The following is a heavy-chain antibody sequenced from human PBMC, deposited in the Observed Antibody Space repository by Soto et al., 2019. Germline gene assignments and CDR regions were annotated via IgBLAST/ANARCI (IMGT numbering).Heavy chain of an antibody. D-gene: IGHD6-19*01. Sequence: VASVKVSCKASGYTFTSYGISWVRQAPGQGLEWMGWIRAYNGNTNYAKKLQGRVTMTTDTSTSTAYMELRSLRSDDTAVYDCARPGYSSGDAFDIWGQGTMVTVSS. CDR1: GYTFTSYG. CDR3: ARPGYSSGDAFDI. J-gene: IGHJ3*02. CDR2: IRAYNGNT. V-gene: IGHV1-18*04.